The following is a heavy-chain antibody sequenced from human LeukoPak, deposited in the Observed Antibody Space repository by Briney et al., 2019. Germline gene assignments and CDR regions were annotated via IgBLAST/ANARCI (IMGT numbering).Heavy chain of an antibody. CDR3: ARRYFWSGYYTDYYYYYMDV. CDR2: ISSSGSTI. CDR1: GFTFSDYC. J-gene: IGHJ6*03. Sequence: GGSLRLSCAASGFTFSDYCMSWIRQAPGKGLEWVSHISSSGSTIYYEDSVKGRFTISRDNAKNSLYLQMNSLRAEDTAVYYCARRYFWSGYYTDYYYYYMDVWGKGTTVTVSS. V-gene: IGHV3-11*01. D-gene: IGHD3-3*01.